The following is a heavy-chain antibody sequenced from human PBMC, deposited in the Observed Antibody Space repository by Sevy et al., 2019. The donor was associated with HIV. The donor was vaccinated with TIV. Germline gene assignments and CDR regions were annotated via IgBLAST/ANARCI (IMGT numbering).Heavy chain of an antibody. CDR2: IKQDGSEK. D-gene: IGHD2-2*02. V-gene: IGHV3-7*01. CDR1: GFTFSSYW. J-gene: IGHJ3*02. Sequence: GSLRLSCAASGFTFSSYWMSWVRQAPGKGLEWVANIKQDGSEKYYVDSVKGRFTISRDNAKNSLYLQMNSLRAEDTAVYYCARDWGYCSSTSCYTDDDAFDIWGQGTMVTVSS. CDR3: ARDWGYCSSTSCYTDDDAFDI.